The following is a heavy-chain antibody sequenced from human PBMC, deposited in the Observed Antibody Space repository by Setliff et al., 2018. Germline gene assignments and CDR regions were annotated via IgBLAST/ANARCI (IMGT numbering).Heavy chain of an antibody. CDR2: VEWNGGGT. J-gene: IGHJ4*02. Sequence: PGESLKISCQGSGYSFTTYWIGWVRQGPGKGLEWVSGVEWNGGGTSYADSVKGRFIISRDNAKNSLYLQMTSLRTDDTALYYCATARRGYQYGSGSLFDDWGQGTQVTVSS. V-gene: IGHV3-20*04. D-gene: IGHD3-10*01. CDR1: GYSFTTYW. CDR3: ATARRGYQYGSGSLFDD.